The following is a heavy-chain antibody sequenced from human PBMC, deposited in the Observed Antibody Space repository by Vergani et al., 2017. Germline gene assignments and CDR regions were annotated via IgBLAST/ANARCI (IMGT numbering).Heavy chain of an antibody. D-gene: IGHD4-23*01. Sequence: QVQLVESGGGVVQPGRSLRLSCAAPGFTFSTYAMHWVRQAPGRGREGVAVISHGGSHKYYADSVKGRFTSSRDNSKNTLYLQMNSLRAEDTAVYNCARDRSNVYGGSSGDAFHIWGQGTMVTVSS. CDR2: ISHGGSHK. V-gene: IGHV3-30*04. CDR3: ARDRSNVYGGSSGDAFHI. J-gene: IGHJ3*02. CDR1: GFTFSTYA.